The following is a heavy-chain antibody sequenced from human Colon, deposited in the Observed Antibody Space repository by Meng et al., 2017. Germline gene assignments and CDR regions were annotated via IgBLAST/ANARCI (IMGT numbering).Heavy chain of an antibody. J-gene: IGHJ5*01. CDR3: ERDHGSDNWFYY. CDR1: GGSRSRYY. D-gene: IGHD2-15*01. Sequence: SETLSLTCSVSGGSRSRYYWGWVRQPPGKGLEWIGTLDYTGSTYYNPSLKSRVTLSVDTSKNQFSLKLTSVNAADTAVYYCERDHGSDNWFYYWGQGTLVTVSS. CDR2: LDYTGST. V-gene: IGHV4-39*07.